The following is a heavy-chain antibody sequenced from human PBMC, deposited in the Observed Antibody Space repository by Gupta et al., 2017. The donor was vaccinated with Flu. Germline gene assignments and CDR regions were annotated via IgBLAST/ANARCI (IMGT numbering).Heavy chain of an antibody. Sequence: EVQLVESGGGLVQPGGSLRLSCAAAGFTFSSYWLSWARQAPGKGREWVANRKQDGREKYYVDSVKGRFTISRDNAKNSLYLQMNSLRAEDTAVYYWARSWGIQLWSDWYFDLWGRGTLVTVSS. CDR1: GFTFSSYW. CDR2: RKQDGREK. CDR3: ARSWGIQLWSDWYFDL. D-gene: IGHD5-18*01. J-gene: IGHJ2*01. V-gene: IGHV3-7*01.